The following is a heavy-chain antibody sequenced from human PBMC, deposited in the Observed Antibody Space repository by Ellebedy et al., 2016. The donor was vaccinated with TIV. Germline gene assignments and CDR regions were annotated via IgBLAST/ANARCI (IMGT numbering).Heavy chain of an antibody. V-gene: IGHV5-51*01. J-gene: IGHJ3*02. CDR2: IYPVDPDT. D-gene: IGHD4-11*01. CDR3: ARRNSDAFDI. Sequence: GESLKISCKGSGYNFTTYWIGWVRQMPGKGPEWMGVIYPVDPDTRYSPSFQGHVTISADKSISTAYLQWASLKASDTAIYYCARRNSDAFDIWGQGTMVTVSS. CDR1: GYNFTTYW.